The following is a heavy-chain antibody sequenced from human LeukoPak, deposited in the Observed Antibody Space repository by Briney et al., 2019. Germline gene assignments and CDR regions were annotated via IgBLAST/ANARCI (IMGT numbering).Heavy chain of an antibody. CDR1: GFTFSSYW. CDR2: IKQDGSEK. J-gene: IGHJ3*02. V-gene: IGHV3-7*01. CDR3: ARDAFSRISIFGVVSDAFDI. D-gene: IGHD3-3*01. Sequence: PGGSLRLSCAASGFTFSSYWMTWVRQAPGKGLEWVANIKQDGSEKYYVDSVKGRFTISRDNAKNSLYLQMNSLRAEDTAVYCCARDAFSRISIFGVVSDAFDIWGQGTMVTVSS.